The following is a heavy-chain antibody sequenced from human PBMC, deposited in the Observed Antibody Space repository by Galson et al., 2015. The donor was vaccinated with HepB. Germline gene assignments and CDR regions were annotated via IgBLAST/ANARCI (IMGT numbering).Heavy chain of an antibody. J-gene: IGHJ4*02. Sequence: SLRLSCAASGFTFSIYAMSWVRQAPGKGLEWVSAIDGSGDYTYYADSVKGRVTISRDNSQNTLSLQLNSPRAEDTAIYYCAKGSAAGRPYYFDYWGQGTLVAVSS. V-gene: IGHV3-23*01. CDR2: IDGSGDYT. D-gene: IGHD6-25*01. CDR1: GFTFSIYA. CDR3: AKGSAAGRPYYFDY.